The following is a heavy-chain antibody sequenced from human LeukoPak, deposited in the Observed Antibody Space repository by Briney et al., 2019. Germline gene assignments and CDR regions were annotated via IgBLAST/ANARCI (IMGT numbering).Heavy chain of an antibody. Sequence: PSETLSLTCTVSGGSISSSSYYWGWIRQPPGKGLEWIGSIYYSGSTYYNPSLKSRVTISVDTSKNQFSLKLSSVTAADTAVYYCARDDNYDSSGYYYQWDWFDPWGQGTLVTVSS. CDR3: ARDDNYDSSGYYYQWDWFDP. D-gene: IGHD3-22*01. J-gene: IGHJ5*02. CDR2: IYYSGST. CDR1: GGSISSSSYY. V-gene: IGHV4-39*07.